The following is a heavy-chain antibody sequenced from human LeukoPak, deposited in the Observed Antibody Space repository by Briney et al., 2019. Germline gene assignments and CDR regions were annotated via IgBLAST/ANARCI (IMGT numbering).Heavy chain of an antibody. CDR3: ARGSTTQLVNRTGYYFDY. D-gene: IGHD6-13*01. CDR1: GYTFTGYY. V-gene: IGHV1-2*06. CDR2: INPNSGGT. Sequence: ASVKVSCKASGYTFTGYYIHWVRQAPGQGLEWMGRINPNSGGTNYAQKFQGRVTMTRDTSISTAYMELSRLRSDDTAVYYCARGSTTQLVNRTGYYFDYWGQGTLVTVSS. J-gene: IGHJ4*02.